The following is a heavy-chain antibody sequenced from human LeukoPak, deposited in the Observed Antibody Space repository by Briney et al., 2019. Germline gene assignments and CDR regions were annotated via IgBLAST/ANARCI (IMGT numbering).Heavy chain of an antibody. CDR2: ITSSSI. CDR3: ARDPDPHDYGDYEEGFWYYYAMDV. CDR1: GLTLSTYS. V-gene: IGHV3-21*01. D-gene: IGHD4-17*01. J-gene: IGHJ6*04. Sequence: GGPLRLSCAASGLTLSTYSMNWVRQAPGKGLKWVSSITSSSIYYADSVKGRFTISRDNAKNSLFLQMNSLRAEDTAVYFCARDPDPHDYGDYEEGFWYYYAMDVWGKGATVTVSS.